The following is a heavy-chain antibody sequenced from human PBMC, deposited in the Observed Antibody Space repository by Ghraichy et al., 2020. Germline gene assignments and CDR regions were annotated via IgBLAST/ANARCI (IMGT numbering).Heavy chain of an antibody. Sequence: GGSLRLSCAASGFTFSSYWMSWVRQAPGKGLEWVANIKQDGSEKYYVDSVKGRFTISRDNAKNSLYLQMNSLRAEDTAVYYCLSPYYDILTGYYSSSWYFGYWGQGTLVTVSS. CDR3: LSPYYDILTGYYSSSWYFGY. D-gene: IGHD3-9*01. V-gene: IGHV3-7*03. J-gene: IGHJ4*02. CDR1: GFTFSSYW. CDR2: IKQDGSEK.